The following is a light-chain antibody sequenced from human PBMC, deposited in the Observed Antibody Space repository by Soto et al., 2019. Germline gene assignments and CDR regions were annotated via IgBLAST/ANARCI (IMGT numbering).Light chain of an antibody. CDR1: SSDVGGYNY. CDR3: SSYAGSNNSV. V-gene: IGLV2-8*01. CDR2: DVS. J-gene: IGLJ1*01. Sequence: QSVLTQPPSASGSPGQSVTISCTGTSSDVGGYNYVSWYQQHPGKAPKLMIYDVSKRPSGVPDRFSGSKSGNTASLTVSGLQAEDEVDYYCSSYAGSNNSVFGTGTKVTLL.